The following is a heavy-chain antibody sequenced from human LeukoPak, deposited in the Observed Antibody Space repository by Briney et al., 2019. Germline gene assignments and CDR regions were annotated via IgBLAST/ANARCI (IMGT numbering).Heavy chain of an antibody. Sequence: PSETLSLTCTVSGGSISSYYWSWIRQPPGKGLEWIGYIYYSGSTNYNPSLKSRVTISVDTSKNQFSLKLSSVTAADTAVYYCARGNGDYYLDYWGQGTLVTVSS. D-gene: IGHD2-21*01. CDR3: ARGNGDYYLDY. CDR1: GGSISSYY. CDR2: IYYSGST. V-gene: IGHV4-59*12. J-gene: IGHJ4*02.